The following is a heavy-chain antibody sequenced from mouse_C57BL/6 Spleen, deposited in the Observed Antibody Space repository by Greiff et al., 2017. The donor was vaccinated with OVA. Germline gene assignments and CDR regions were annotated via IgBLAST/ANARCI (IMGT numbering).Heavy chain of an antibody. J-gene: IGHJ2*01. D-gene: IGHD1-1*01. V-gene: IGHV5-16*01. CDR2: INYDGSST. CDR1: GFTFSDYY. Sequence: EVKLVESEGGLVQPGSSMKLSCTASGFTFSDYYMAWVRQVPEKGLEWVANINYDGSSTYYLDSLKSRFIISKDNAKNILYLQMSSLKSEDTATYYCARVATTVAHDYWGQGTTLTVSS. CDR3: ARVATTVAHDY.